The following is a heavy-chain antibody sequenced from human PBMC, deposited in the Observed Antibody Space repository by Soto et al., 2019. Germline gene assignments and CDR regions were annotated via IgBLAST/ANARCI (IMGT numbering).Heavy chain of an antibody. CDR2: ISSDNKYI. CDR3: TRSPRSITGTPTGGAQNDY. V-gene: IGHV3-21*01. Sequence: EMQLVESGGDLVKPGGSLRLSCAGAGFSFFSYTMTWVRQAPGKGLEWVSSISSDNKYIYYADSVKGRFTISRDNAKSSLFLQMNSLRADDTAVYDCTRSPRSITGTPTGGAQNDYWGQGALVTVSS. CDR1: GFSFFSYT. J-gene: IGHJ4*02. D-gene: IGHD1-7*01.